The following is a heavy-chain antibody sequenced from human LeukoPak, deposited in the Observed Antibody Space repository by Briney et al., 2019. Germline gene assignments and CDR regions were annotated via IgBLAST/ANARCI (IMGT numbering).Heavy chain of an antibody. V-gene: IGHV3-48*01. J-gene: IGHJ4*02. CDR1: GFTFSSYS. CDR3: ARVDCSSTSCYLGVDY. Sequence: GGSLRLSCAASGFTFSSYSMNWVRQAPGKGLEWVSYISSSSSTIYYADSAKGRFTISRDNAKNSLYLQMNSLRAEDTAVYYCARVDCSSTSCYLGVDYWGQGTLVTVSS. D-gene: IGHD2-2*01. CDR2: ISSSSSTI.